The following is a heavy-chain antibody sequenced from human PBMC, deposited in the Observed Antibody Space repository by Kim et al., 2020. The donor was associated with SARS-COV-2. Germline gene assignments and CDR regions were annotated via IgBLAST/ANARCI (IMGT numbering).Heavy chain of an antibody. V-gene: IGHV4-59*01. CDR2: IYYSGST. J-gene: IGHJ3*02. D-gene: IGHD2-15*01. CDR3: ARDRVVVAATETYYYDTGAFDI. Sequence: SETLSLTCTVSGGSISSYYWSWIRQPPGKGLEWIGYIYYSGSTNYNPSLKSRVTISVDTSKNQFSLKLSSVTAADTAVYYCARDRVVVAATETYYYDTGAFDIWGQGTMVTVSS. CDR1: GGSISSYY.